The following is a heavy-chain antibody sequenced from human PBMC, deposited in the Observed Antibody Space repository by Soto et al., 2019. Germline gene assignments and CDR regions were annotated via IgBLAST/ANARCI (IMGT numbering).Heavy chain of an antibody. D-gene: IGHD2-15*01. CDR1: GFTFSSYW. V-gene: IGHV3-74*02. CDR2: INSDGSVS. J-gene: IGHJ6*03. Sequence: EVQLVESGGGLVQPGGSLRLSCAASGFTFSSYWMYWVCQAPGKGLEWVSSINSDGSVSSHADSVRGRLTISRDNVKNTRYLLMDSLRAEDTAVYFWARRDCVGGTCYSLAGSIYYYVDVWGKGNRVTVFS. CDR3: ARRDCVGGTCYSLAGSIYYYVDV.